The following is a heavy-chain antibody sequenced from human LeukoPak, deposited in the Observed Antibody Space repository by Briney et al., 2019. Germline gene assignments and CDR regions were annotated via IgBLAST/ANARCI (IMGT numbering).Heavy chain of an antibody. Sequence: PGGSLRLSCAASGFTFDDYAMHWVRHAPGKGLEWVSLISGDGGSTYYADSVKGRFTVSRDNSKNSLYLHMSGLRTEDTALFYCAKDTIPYGRSYYYMDVWGKGTTVTVSS. CDR2: ISGDGGST. V-gene: IGHV3-43*02. CDR3: AKDTIPYGRSYYYMDV. CDR1: GFTFDDYA. J-gene: IGHJ6*03. D-gene: IGHD3-10*01.